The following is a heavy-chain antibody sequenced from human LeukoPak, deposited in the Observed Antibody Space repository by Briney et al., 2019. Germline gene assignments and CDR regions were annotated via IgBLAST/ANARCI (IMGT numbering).Heavy chain of an antibody. CDR3: ARDIVVVPAATSSSPRTDY. V-gene: IGHV3-21*06. CDR1: GFSFSSPG. D-gene: IGHD2-2*01. CDR2: INGESTFK. Sequence: GGSLRLSCTASGFSFSSPGMNWVRQAPGKGLEWVSSINGESTFKVYADSVKGRFTISRDNAKNSLYLQMNSLRAEDTAVYYCARDIVVVPAATSSSPRTDYWGQGTLVTVSS. J-gene: IGHJ4*02.